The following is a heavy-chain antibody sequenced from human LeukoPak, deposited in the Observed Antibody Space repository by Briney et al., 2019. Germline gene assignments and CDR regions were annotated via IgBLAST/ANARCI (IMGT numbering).Heavy chain of an antibody. Sequence: GGSLRLSCAASGFSFSNSVMRWVRQAPGKGLEWVSTIGGNSVTIIYADSVKGRFTTSRDNSKNTLYLQLNSLRTEDTAVYYCAKGGDTSSYSFAIWGQGTMVTVSS. J-gene: IGHJ3*02. V-gene: IGHV3-23*01. CDR3: AKGGDTSSYSFAI. CDR2: IGGNSVTI. CDR1: GFSFSNSV. D-gene: IGHD3-10*01.